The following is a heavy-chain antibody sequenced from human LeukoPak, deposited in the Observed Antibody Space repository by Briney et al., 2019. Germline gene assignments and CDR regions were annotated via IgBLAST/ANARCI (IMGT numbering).Heavy chain of an antibody. CDR3: AKAHYGSGSYYTIDY. CDR1: GFTFSSYD. V-gene: IGHV3-30*02. Sequence: GGSLRLSCAASGFTFSSYDMYWVRQAPGKGLEWVTFIRYDGSNKYYADSVKGRFTISRDNSKNTLYLQMNSLRAEDTAVYYCAKAHYGSGSYYTIDYWGQGTLVTVSS. J-gene: IGHJ4*02. CDR2: IRYDGSNK. D-gene: IGHD3-10*01.